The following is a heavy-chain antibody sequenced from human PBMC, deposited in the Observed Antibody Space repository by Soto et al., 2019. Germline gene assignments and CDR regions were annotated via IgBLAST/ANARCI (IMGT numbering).Heavy chain of an antibody. CDR1: SGSIRRSGYY. D-gene: IGHD6-13*01. Sequence: SETLSLTCTVSSGSIRRSGYYWSWIRQHPEKGLEWIGYITDSGRTYYNPSLKGRSTISVDTSKNQFSLTLGSVSAADTALYYCARTGIEASGNPNYFDYWGQGTLVTVSS. J-gene: IGHJ4*02. CDR2: ITDSGRT. V-gene: IGHV4-31*03. CDR3: ARTGIEASGNPNYFDY.